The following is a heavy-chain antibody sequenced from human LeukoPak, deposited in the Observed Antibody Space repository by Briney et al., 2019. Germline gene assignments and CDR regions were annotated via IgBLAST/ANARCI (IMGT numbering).Heavy chain of an antibody. CDR2: ISGSGGST. CDR1: GFTFSTYS. CDR3: AKDRVWGYYGSSGYSYFDY. Sequence: GGSLRLSCAASGFTFSTYSMKWVRQAPGKGLEWFSAISGSGGSTYYADSVKGLFTISRDNSKNTLYLQMNSLRAEDTAVYYCAKDRVWGYYGSSGYSYFDYWGQGTLVTVSS. J-gene: IGHJ4*02. D-gene: IGHD3-22*01. V-gene: IGHV3-23*01.